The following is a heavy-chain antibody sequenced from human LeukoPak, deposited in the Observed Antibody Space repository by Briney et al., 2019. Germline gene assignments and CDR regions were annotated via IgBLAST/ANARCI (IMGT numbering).Heavy chain of an antibody. CDR2: ISSSGSTI. Sequence: GGSLRLSCAASGFTFSSYEMNWVRQAPGKGLEWVSYISSSGSTIYYADSVKGRFTISRDNAKNSLYLQMNSLRAEDTAVYYCAYSTVVTSNFFDYWGQGTLVTVSS. D-gene: IGHD4-23*01. J-gene: IGHJ4*02. CDR3: AYSTVVTSNFFDY. CDR1: GFTFSSYE. V-gene: IGHV3-48*03.